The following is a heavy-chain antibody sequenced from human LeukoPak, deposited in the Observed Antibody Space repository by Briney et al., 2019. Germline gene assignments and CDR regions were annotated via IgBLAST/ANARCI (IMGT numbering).Heavy chain of an antibody. V-gene: IGHV3-23*01. CDR2: ISGGCGTT. J-gene: IGHJ6*03. Sequence: GGSLTLSCAASGFNFSSFAMGWVRQAPGKGLEWVSAISGGCGTTDYADSVKGRFTISRDNSKNTLYLQMNSLRAEDTGVYYCAKGRVYMHVWGKGTTVTVSS. CDR3: AKGRVYMHV. CDR1: GFNFSSFA.